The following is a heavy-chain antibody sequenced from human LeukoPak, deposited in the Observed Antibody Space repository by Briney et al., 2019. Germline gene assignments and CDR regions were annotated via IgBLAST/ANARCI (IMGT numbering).Heavy chain of an antibody. J-gene: IGHJ6*02. Sequence: GGSLRLSYVVSGLTFRHAWMSWVRLAPGTGLEWVGRIKSKTDGGTTDYASPVKGRRTISRDDSKNTLYLEMNSLKTEDTAVYYCITDPGDYAPVWGQGTTVTVSS. CDR3: ITDPGDYAPV. CDR2: IKSKTDGGTT. D-gene: IGHD4-17*01. V-gene: IGHV3-15*01. CDR1: GLTFRHAW.